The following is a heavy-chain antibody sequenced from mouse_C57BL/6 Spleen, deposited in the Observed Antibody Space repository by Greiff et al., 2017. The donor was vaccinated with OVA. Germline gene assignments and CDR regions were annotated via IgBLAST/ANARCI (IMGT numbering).Heavy chain of an antibody. CDR3: AGSSYTYYAMDY. Sequence: DVMLVESGGGLVKPGGSLKLSCAASGFTFSDYGMHWVRQAPEKGLEWVAYISSGSSTIYYADTVKGRFTISRDNAKNTLFLQMTSLRSEDTAMYYCAGSSYTYYAMDYWGQGTSVTVSS. J-gene: IGHJ4*01. CDR2: ISSGSSTI. D-gene: IGHD1-1*01. V-gene: IGHV5-17*01. CDR1: GFTFSDYG.